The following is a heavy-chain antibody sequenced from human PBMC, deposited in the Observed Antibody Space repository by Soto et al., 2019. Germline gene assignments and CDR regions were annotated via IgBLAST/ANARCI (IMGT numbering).Heavy chain of an antibody. V-gene: IGHV3-23*01. J-gene: IGHJ4*02. D-gene: IGHD3-3*01. CDR2: ISGSGGST. CDR1: GFTFSSYA. CDR3: AKAFITIFGVATNYFDY. Sequence: EVQLLESGGGLVQPGGSLRLSCAASGFTFSSYAMSWVRQAPGKGLEWVSAISGSGGSTYYADSVKGRFTISRDNSKNTLYLQMNSLRAEDTAEYYCAKAFITIFGVATNYFDYWGQGTLVTVSS.